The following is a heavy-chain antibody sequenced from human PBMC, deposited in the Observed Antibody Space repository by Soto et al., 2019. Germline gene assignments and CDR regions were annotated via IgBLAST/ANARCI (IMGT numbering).Heavy chain of an antibody. CDR2: IYSGGST. CDR1: WFNVSGHC. Sequence: GPFLRVSCAASWFNVSGHCSSRVRQAKGKGLEWVSVIYSGGSTYHADSVKGRFTISRDNSKNSLYLQMNSLKSEDTAVYYCAMLGGWSGGSSGMEVWGQGTTVTVSS. V-gene: IGHV3-53*01. D-gene: IGHD6-19*01. CDR3: AMLGGWSGGSSGMEV. J-gene: IGHJ6*02.